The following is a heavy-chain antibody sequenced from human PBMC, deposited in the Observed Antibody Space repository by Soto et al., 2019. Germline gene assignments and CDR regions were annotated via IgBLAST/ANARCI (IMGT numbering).Heavy chain of an antibody. CDR1: GYTFTGYY. Sequence: GASVKVSCKASGYTFTGYYMHWVRQAPGQGLEWMGWINPNSGGTNYAQKFQGRVTMTRDTSISTAYMELSRLRSDDTAVYYCARARGVAARNGFDYWGQGTLVTVSS. V-gene: IGHV1-2*02. CDR3: ARARGVAARNGFDY. J-gene: IGHJ4*02. D-gene: IGHD6-6*01. CDR2: INPNSGGT.